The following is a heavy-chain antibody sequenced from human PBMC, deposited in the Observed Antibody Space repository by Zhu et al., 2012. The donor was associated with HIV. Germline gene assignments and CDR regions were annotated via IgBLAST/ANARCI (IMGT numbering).Heavy chain of an antibody. V-gene: IGHV4-38-2*01. CDR1: GYSISSGYY. CDR2: MYHSGST. CDR3: AGRDRTFGSGSYSRGNWFDP. D-gene: IGHD3-10*01. J-gene: IGHJ5*02. Sequence: QVQLQESGPGLVKPSETLSLTCAVFGYSISSGYYWGWIRQPPGKGLEWIGNMYHSGSTHYSPSLKSRVAISVDTSKNQFSLKLSSVTAADTAMYYCAGRDRTFGSGSYSRGNWFDPWGQGTLVTVSS.